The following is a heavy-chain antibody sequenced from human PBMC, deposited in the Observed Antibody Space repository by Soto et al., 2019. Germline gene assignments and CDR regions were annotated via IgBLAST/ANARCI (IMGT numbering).Heavy chain of an antibody. V-gene: IGHV1-3*01. CDR3: ARSPALHIDY. Sequence: QVQLVQSGAEVKKPGASVKVSCKASGYTFTSCAMHWVRQAPGQRLEWMGWINAVTCNTKCSQKFQGRVTITRDTSASTASMELSSLRSEDTAVYSCARSPALHIDYWGQGTLVTVSS. CDR1: GYTFTSCA. J-gene: IGHJ4*02. D-gene: IGHD4-4*01. CDR2: INAVTCNT.